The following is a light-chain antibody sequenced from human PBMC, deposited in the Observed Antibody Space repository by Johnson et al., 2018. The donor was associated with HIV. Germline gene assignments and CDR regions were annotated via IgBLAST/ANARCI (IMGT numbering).Light chain of an antibody. J-gene: IGLJ1*01. CDR1: SSNIGNNY. CDR3: GTWDSSLNAYV. V-gene: IGLV1-51*02. Sequence: QSLLTQPPSVSAASGQKVTISCSGSSSNIGNNYVSWYQQLPGTAPKLLIYENNKRPSGIPDRFSGSKSGTSATLGITGLQTGDEADYYRGTWDSSLNAYVFGTGTKVTVL. CDR2: ENN.